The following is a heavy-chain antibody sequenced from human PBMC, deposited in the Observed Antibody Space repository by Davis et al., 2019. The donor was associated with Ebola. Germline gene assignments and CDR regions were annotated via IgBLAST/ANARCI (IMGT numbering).Heavy chain of an antibody. CDR1: GASVTSYGFY. Sequence: MPSETLSLTCSVSGASVTSYGFYGGWIRQSPGKGLEWIGKISHGGVSDYNPSLRSRVTISVDMSRDQFSLKMNPVTAADTAVYYCARTAKTSVSDLGLGYTYFDPWSQGTLVTVSS. CDR2: ISHGGVS. J-gene: IGHJ5*02. D-gene: IGHD1-1*01. CDR3: ARTAKTSVSDLGLGYTYFDP. V-gene: IGHV4-39*07.